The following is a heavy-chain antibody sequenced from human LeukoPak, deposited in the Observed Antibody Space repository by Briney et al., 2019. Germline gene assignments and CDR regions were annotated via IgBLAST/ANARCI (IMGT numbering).Heavy chain of an antibody. CDR1: GFTFSSYG. Sequence: PGRSLRLSCAASGFTFSSYGMHWVRQAPGKGLEWVAVIWYDGSNKYYADSVKGRFTISRDNSKNTLYLQMNSLRAEDTAVYYCARPAMVRATRDAFDIWGQGTMVTVSS. D-gene: IGHD3-10*01. J-gene: IGHJ3*02. V-gene: IGHV3-33*01. CDR3: ARPAMVRATRDAFDI. CDR2: IWYDGSNK.